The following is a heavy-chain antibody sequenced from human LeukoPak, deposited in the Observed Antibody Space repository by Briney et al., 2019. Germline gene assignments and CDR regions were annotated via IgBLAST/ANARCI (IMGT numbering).Heavy chain of an antibody. V-gene: IGHV4-34*08. CDR2: INHSGST. CDR3: AGSTVTTISY. Sequence: GSLRLSCAASEFTFSSYYMSWVRQAPGKGLEWIGEINHSGSTNYNPSLKSRVTISVDTSKNQFSLKLSSVTAADTAVYYCAGSTVTTISYWGQGTLVTVSS. CDR1: EFTFSSYY. J-gene: IGHJ4*02. D-gene: IGHD4-17*01.